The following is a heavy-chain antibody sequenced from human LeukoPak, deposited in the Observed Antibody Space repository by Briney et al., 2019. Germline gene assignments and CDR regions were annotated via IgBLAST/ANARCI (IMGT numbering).Heavy chain of an antibody. V-gene: IGHV3-53*01. CDR1: EFTVSRNY. Sequence: SGGSLRLSCTASEFTVSRNYMLWVRQAPRQGLELVSLIFSNGDTHYADSVKGRFTISRATSKNTVSLQMNSLRVEGTAMYYCTRDQMNYWGQGTLVTVSS. CDR3: TRDQMNY. J-gene: IGHJ4*02. D-gene: IGHD5-24*01. CDR2: IFSNGDT.